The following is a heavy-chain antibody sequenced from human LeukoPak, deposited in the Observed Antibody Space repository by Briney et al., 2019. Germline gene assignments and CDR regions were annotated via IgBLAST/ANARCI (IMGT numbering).Heavy chain of an antibody. CDR3: ARVPETTEYYYYYGMDV. V-gene: IGHV3-33*01. D-gene: IGHD4-17*01. CDR1: GFTFSSYG. CDR2: IWYDGSNK. Sequence: GGSLRLSCAASGFTFSSYGMHWVRQAPGKGLEWVAVIWYDGSNKYYADSVKGRFTISRDNSKNTLYLQMNSLRAEDTAVYYCARVPETTEYYYYYGMDVWGQGTTVTVSS. J-gene: IGHJ6*02.